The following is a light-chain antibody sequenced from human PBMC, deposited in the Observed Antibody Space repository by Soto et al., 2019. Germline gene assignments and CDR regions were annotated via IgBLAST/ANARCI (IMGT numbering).Light chain of an antibody. Sequence: DTVLTQSPATLSLSPGQRATFSCRASQSVGSYLAWYQQKPGQAPRLLIYDASNRATGIPARFSGSGSGTDFTLTITSLEPEDFAVYFCQQRTDWPLTFGGGTKLEI. CDR1: QSVGSY. CDR2: DAS. J-gene: IGKJ4*01. CDR3: QQRTDWPLT. V-gene: IGKV3-11*01.